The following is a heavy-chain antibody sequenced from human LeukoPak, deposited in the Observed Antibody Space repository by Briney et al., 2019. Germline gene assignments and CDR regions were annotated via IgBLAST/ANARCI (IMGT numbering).Heavy chain of an antibody. J-gene: IGHJ4*02. CDR3: AKEGKTRNWNYFQAKPVY. CDR1: GFTFSSYW. Sequence: PGGSLRLSCAASGFTFSSYWMSWVRQAPGKGLEWVATVKQDGSEKYYVDSVKGRFTISRDNAKNFLYLQMNSLRAEDTAVYYCAKEGKTRNWNYFQAKPVYWGQGTLVTVSS. CDR2: VKQDGSEK. D-gene: IGHD1-20*01. V-gene: IGHV3-7*03.